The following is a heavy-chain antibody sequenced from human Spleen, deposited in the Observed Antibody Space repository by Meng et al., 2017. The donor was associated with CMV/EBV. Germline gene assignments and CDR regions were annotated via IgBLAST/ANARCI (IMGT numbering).Heavy chain of an antibody. Sequence: SETLSLTCTVSGGSISSGGYYWSWIRQHPGKGLEWIGYIYYSGSTYYNPSPKSRVTISVDTSKNQFSLKLSSVTAADTAVYYCARDCRWSGPKEAYGMDVWGQGTTVTVSS. CDR2: IYYSGST. CDR3: ARDCRWSGPKEAYGMDV. D-gene: IGHD3-3*01. CDR1: GGSISSGGYY. J-gene: IGHJ6*02. V-gene: IGHV4-31*03.